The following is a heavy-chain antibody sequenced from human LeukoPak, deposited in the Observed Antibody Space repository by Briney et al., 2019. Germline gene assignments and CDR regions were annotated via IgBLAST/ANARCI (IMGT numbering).Heavy chain of an antibody. D-gene: IGHD6-13*01. J-gene: IGHJ4*02. CDR2: IYYSGGT. CDR1: GFSVTSYY. Sequence: SETLSLTCTVSGFSVTSYYCNWVRQPPGRGLEWIGYIYYSGGTNYNPSLESRVTISLDTAKNQFSLKLRSVTAEDTAVYYCATTGATSPSSASWFNIEYWGQGTLVPVSS. V-gene: IGHV4-59*08. CDR3: ATTGATSPSSASWFNIEY.